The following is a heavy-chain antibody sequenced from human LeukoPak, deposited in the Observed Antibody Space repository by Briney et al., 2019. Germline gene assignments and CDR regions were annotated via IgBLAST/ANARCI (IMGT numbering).Heavy chain of an antibody. D-gene: IGHD5-24*01. V-gene: IGHV4-61*05. CDR3: ARLERRSTFDI. CDR1: GGSISSSSYY. J-gene: IGHJ3*02. CDR2: IYYSGST. Sequence: SETLSLTCTVSGGSISSSSYYWGWIRQPPGKGLEWIGYIYYSGSTNYNPSLKSRVTISVDTSKNQFSLKLSSVTAADTAVYYCARLERRSTFDIWGQGTMVTVSS.